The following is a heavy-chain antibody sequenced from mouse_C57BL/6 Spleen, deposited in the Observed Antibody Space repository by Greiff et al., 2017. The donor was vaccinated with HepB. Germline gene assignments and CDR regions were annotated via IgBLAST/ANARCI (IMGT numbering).Heavy chain of an antibody. CDR2: ISYDGSN. CDR3: ARGLLAGTFAY. Sequence: EVKLLESGPGLVKPSQSLSLTCSVTGYSITSGYYWNWIRQFPGNKLEWMGYISYDGSNNYNPSLKNRISITRDTSKNQFFLKLNSVTTEDTATYYCARGLLAGTFAYWGQGTLVTVSA. D-gene: IGHD4-1*01. V-gene: IGHV3-6*01. J-gene: IGHJ3*01. CDR1: GYSITSGYY.